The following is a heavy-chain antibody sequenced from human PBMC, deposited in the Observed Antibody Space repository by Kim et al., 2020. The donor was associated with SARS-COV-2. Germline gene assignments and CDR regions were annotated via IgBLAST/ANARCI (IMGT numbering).Heavy chain of an antibody. Sequence: SETLSLTCAVYGGSFSGYYWSWIRQPPGKGLEWIGEINHSGSTNYNPSLKSRVTISVDTSKNQFSLKLSSVTAADTAVYYCARMYGEYPAGMDVWGQGTTVTVSS. V-gene: IGHV4-34*01. D-gene: IGHD3-10*02. CDR3: ARMYGEYPAGMDV. J-gene: IGHJ6*02. CDR2: INHSGST. CDR1: GGSFSGYY.